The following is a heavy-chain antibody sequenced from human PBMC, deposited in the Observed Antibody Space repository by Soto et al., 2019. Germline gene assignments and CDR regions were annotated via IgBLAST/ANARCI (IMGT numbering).Heavy chain of an antibody. J-gene: IGHJ3*01. D-gene: IGHD5-12*01. CDR2: IKSGGSFT. CDR1: GFSFSAFE. Sequence: EAKLEESGGGLIEPGGSLRLSCAASGFSFSAFEMNWVRQAPGKGPEWVAHIKSGGSFTLYAASVKGRFTISRDDADNSPYLQMNRLRAEDTALYYCTKEKSVMNSGYDAFDLWGRGTMVTVSS. V-gene: IGHV3-48*03. CDR3: TKEKSVMNSGYDAFDL.